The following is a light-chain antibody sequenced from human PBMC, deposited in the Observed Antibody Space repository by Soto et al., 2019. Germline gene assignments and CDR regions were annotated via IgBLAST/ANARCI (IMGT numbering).Light chain of an antibody. CDR3: SSYTSSKRV. CDR2: DVS. CDR1: SSDVGGYNY. V-gene: IGLV2-14*01. J-gene: IGLJ3*02. Sequence: QSALTQPASASGSPGQSITISCTGTSSDVGGYNYVSWYQQHPGKAPKLMIYDVSNRPSGVSNRFSGSKSGNTASLTISGLQAEDEADYYCSSYTSSKRVFGGGTQLTVL.